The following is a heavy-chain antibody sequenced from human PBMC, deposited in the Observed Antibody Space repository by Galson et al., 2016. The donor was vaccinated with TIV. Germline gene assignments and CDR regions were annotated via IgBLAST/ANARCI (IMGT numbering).Heavy chain of an antibody. CDR1: GFTFSTYW. CDR3: VRGWGLTVVVYYFDY. J-gene: IGHJ4*02. V-gene: IGHV3-7*03. Sequence: SLRLSCAASGFTFSTYWMGWVRQAPGKGLEWVANINQDGSDKYYLDSVKGRFTISRDNAKNSLYLQMNSLRGEDTAAYYCVRGWGLTVVVYYFDYWGQGTLVTVSS. CDR2: INQDGSDK. D-gene: IGHD3-22*01.